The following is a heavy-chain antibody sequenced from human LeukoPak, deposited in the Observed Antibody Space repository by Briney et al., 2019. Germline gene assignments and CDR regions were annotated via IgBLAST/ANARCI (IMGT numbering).Heavy chain of an antibody. CDR2: ISGSTRYI. Sequence: GGSLRLSCAASGFTFSDYTMNWVRKAPGRGLEWVSSISGSTRYIYYADSVKGRFTISRDNARNSLHLQMNSLRAEDTAVYYCASGTYYYDSSGPGGYYWGQGTLVTVSS. D-gene: IGHD3-22*01. J-gene: IGHJ4*02. CDR3: ASGTYYYDSSGPGGYY. V-gene: IGHV3-21*04. CDR1: GFTFSDYT.